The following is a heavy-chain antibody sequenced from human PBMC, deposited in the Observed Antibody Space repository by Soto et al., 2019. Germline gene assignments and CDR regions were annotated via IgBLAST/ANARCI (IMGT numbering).Heavy chain of an antibody. J-gene: IGHJ4*02. CDR3: ARDQRVYSGYPQPHTYYFDY. V-gene: IGHV1-46*01. D-gene: IGHD5-12*01. CDR1: GYTFTSYY. CDR2: INPSGGST. Sequence: ASVKVSCKASGYTFTSYYMHWVRQAPGQGLEWMGIINPSGGSTSYAQKFQGRVTMTRDTSTSTVYMELSSLRSEDTAVYYCARDQRVYSGYPQPHTYYFDYWGQGTLVTVSS.